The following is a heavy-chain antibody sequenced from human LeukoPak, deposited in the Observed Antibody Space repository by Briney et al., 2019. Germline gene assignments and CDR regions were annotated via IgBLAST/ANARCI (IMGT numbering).Heavy chain of an antibody. Sequence: GGSLRLSCTASGFNFGDYAINWVRQAPGKGLEWVGFIRSKGYGGATQYAASVKGKFSISRDESKSIAYLQMNSLKTEDTAIYYCTRVNDAYLIWDPAAADSWGQGTLVTVSS. V-gene: IGHV3-49*04. D-gene: IGHD2/OR15-2a*01. CDR2: IRSKGYGGAT. CDR3: TRVNDAYLIWDPAAADS. J-gene: IGHJ4*02. CDR1: GFNFGDYA.